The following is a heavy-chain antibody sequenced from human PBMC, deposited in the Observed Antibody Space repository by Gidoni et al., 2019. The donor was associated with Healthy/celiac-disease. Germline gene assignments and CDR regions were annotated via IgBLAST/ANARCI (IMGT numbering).Heavy chain of an antibody. J-gene: IGHJ4*02. D-gene: IGHD2-15*01. CDR3: ARGGKDCSGGSCYSDY. CDR2: SIHSFGTA. CDR1: GGTFSSYA. Sequence: QVQLVQSGAEVTKPGSSVRVTCKASGGTFSSYAISWVLQAPGQGLEWRGGSIHSFGTANYAQKLQGRVTITADESRRTAYMELSSRRAEDTAVYYCARGGKDCSGGSCYSDYWGQGTLVTVSS. V-gene: IGHV1-69*01.